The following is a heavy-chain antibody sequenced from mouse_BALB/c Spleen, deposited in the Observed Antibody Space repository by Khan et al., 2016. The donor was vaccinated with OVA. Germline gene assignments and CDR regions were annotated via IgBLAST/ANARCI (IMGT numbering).Heavy chain of an antibody. J-gene: IGHJ3*01. CDR3: ASHLSGSFAY. V-gene: IGHV5-6*01. D-gene: IGHD1-3*01. CDR1: GFTFSAYG. CDR2: INSDGYYI. Sequence: EVQLLETGGDLVRPGGSLKLSCAASGFTFSAYGMSWVRQSPDKRLEWVATINSDGYYIYYPDSLKGRFIISRDNAKNTLYLQMRSLKSEDTARYYCASHLSGSFAYWGQGTLVTVSA.